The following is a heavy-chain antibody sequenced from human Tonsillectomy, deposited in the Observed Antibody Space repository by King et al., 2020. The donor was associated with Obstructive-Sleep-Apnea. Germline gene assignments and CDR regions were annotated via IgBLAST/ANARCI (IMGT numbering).Heavy chain of an antibody. V-gene: IGHV3-7*01. Sequence: VQLVESGGGLVQPGGSLRLACAASGFALENFWMTWVRQGRGKGLEWGATINEYGSAKYYVDSAKGRFTISRDNAKKSLYLQLNTLRAEDTAVYYCASGSGAERYRYHYGMDVWGQGSRVTVSS. CDR2: INEYGSAK. D-gene: IGHD2-15*01. CDR3: ASGSGAERYRYHYGMDV. CDR1: GFALENFW. J-gene: IGHJ6*02.